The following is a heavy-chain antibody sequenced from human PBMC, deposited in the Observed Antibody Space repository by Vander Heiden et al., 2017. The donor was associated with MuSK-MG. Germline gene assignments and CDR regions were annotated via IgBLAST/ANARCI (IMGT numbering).Heavy chain of an antibody. D-gene: IGHD6-19*01. CDR1: GYSFTSYW. Sequence: EVQLVQSGAEVKKPGESLKISCTGSGYSFTSYWIGWVRQMPGKGLEWMGIIYPGDSDTRYSPSFQGQVTISADKSISTAYLQWSSLKASDTAMYYCARLASSGWPTYYYYYMDVWGKGTTVTVSS. J-gene: IGHJ6*03. CDR2: IYPGDSDT. V-gene: IGHV5-51*01. CDR3: ARLASSGWPTYYYYYMDV.